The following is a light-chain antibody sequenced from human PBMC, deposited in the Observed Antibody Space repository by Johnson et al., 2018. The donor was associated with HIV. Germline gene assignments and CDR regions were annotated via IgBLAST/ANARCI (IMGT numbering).Light chain of an antibody. CDR2: ENN. CDR1: SSDIGNNY. CDR3: GTWDSSLSAYV. J-gene: IGLJ1*01. V-gene: IGLV1-51*02. Sequence: QSVLKQPPSVSAAPGQKVTISCSGSSSDIGNNYVSWYQQLPGTAPKLLIYENNKRPSGIPDRISGSKSGTSATLGITGLQTGDEADYYCGTWDSSLSAYVFGTGTKVTVL.